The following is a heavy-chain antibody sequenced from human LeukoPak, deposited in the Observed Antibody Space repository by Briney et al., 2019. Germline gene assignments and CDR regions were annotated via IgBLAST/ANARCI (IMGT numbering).Heavy chain of an antibody. CDR3: ATPPGDWGSDYYFDY. J-gene: IGHJ4*02. CDR2: FDPEDGET. Sequence: ASVKVSCKVSGYTLTELFMHWVRQAPGKGLEWMGGFDPEDGETIYAQKFQGRVTMTEDTSTDTAYMELSSLRSEDTAVYYCATPPGDWGSDYYFDYWGQGTLVTVSS. CDR1: GYTLTELF. D-gene: IGHD7-27*01. V-gene: IGHV1-24*01.